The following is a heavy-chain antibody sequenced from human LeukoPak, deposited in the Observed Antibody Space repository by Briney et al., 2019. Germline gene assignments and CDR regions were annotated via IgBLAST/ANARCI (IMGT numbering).Heavy chain of an antibody. Sequence: GASVKVSCKASGYTFTGYYLHWVRQAPGQGLEWMGGIIPIFGTANYAQKFQGRVTITADESTSTAYMELSSLRSEDTAVYYCARAYDILTGPIDYWGQGTLVTVSS. CDR1: GYTFTGYY. V-gene: IGHV1-69*13. D-gene: IGHD3-9*01. J-gene: IGHJ4*02. CDR2: IIPIFGTA. CDR3: ARAYDILTGPIDY.